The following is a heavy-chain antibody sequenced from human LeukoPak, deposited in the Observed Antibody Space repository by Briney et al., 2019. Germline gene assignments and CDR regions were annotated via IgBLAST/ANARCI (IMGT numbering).Heavy chain of an antibody. D-gene: IGHD3-22*01. Sequence: ESLSLTSPVYGVSFSGYYWSWILQPPGKGLGWIGEINHSGSTNYNPSLKIRVTISVDTSKNKSSLKLSSVTAADTAVYFCAKGPPTDYYDSSGFYYVFDYWGQGTLVTVSS. V-gene: IGHV4-34*01. CDR1: GVSFSGYY. CDR3: AKGPPTDYYDSSGFYYVFDY. J-gene: IGHJ4*02. CDR2: INHSGST.